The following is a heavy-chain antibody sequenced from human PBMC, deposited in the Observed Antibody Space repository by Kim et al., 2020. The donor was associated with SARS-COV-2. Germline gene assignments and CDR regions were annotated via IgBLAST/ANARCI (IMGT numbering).Heavy chain of an antibody. Sequence: SETLSLTCTVSGGSISSYYWSWIRQPPGKGLEWIGYINYSGSTKYNPSLKSRVTISIDTSKNQFSLKLSSMTAADTAVYYCARESTQYSSSFDYWGPGTLVTVSS. CDR1: GGSISSYY. CDR3: ARESTQYSSSFDY. J-gene: IGHJ4*02. CDR2: INYSGST. V-gene: IGHV4-59*01. D-gene: IGHD6-13*01.